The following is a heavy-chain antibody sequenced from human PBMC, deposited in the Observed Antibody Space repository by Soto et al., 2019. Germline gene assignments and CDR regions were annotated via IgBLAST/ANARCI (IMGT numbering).Heavy chain of an antibody. CDR1: GFTFTSSA. CDR3: AASGWYTHYYYYGMDV. J-gene: IGHJ6*02. V-gene: IGHV1-58*01. Sequence: SVTVSCKASGFTFTSSALQWVRQARGQRLEWIGWIVVGSGNTNYAQKFQERVTITRDMSTSTAYMELSSLRSEDTAVYYCAASGWYTHYYYYGMDVWGQGTTVTVSS. D-gene: IGHD6-19*01. CDR2: IVVGSGNT.